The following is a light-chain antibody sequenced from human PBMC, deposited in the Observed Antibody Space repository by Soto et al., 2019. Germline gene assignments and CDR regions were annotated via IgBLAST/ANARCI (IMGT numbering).Light chain of an antibody. CDR1: QSVRSSH. CDR2: GAS. J-gene: IGKJ1*01. CDR3: QQYSSSPAT. Sequence: ILLTQSPSTLSLSPGERANLSFISSQSVRSSHLAWYQQKPGQAPRLLIYGASSRATGIPDRFSGSGSGTDFSLTISRLEPEDFAVYSCQQYSSSPATFGQGTKVDIK. V-gene: IGKV3-20*01.